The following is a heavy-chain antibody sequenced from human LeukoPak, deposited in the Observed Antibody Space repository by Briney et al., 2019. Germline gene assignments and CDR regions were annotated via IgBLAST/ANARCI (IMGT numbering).Heavy chain of an antibody. Sequence: GRSLRLSCAASGFTFSTYTMHWVRQAPGKGLEWVAVISYDGSNKYYADSVKGRFTISRDNSQNTLYLQMNSLRAEDTAIYYCVRGRYSSSWYLDYWGQGTLVTVSS. CDR1: GFTFSTYT. J-gene: IGHJ4*02. V-gene: IGHV3-30-3*01. CDR2: ISYDGSNK. D-gene: IGHD6-13*01. CDR3: VRGRYSSSWYLDY.